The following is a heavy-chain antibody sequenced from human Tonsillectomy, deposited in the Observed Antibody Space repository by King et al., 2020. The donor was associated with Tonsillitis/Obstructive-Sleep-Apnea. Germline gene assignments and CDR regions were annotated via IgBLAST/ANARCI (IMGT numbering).Heavy chain of an antibody. D-gene: IGHD3-10*01. Sequence: VQLQQWGAGLLKPSETLSLTCAVYGGSFSGYYWSWIRQPPGKGLEWSGEINHSGSTNYNPSLKSRVTISVDTSKNQFSLKVSSVTAADTAVYYCARAPRGWYFDLWGRGTLVTVSS. J-gene: IGHJ2*01. CDR1: GGSFSGYY. V-gene: IGHV4-34*01. CDR3: ARAPRGWYFDL. CDR2: INHSGST.